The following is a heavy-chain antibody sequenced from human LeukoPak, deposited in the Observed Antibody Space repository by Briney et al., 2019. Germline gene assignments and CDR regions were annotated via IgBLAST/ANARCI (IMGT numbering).Heavy chain of an antibody. V-gene: IGHV3-48*01. D-gene: IGHD6-13*01. J-gene: IGHJ4*02. CDR1: GFTFSARS. Sequence: GGSLRLSCAASGFTFSARSMNWVRQAPGKGLEWVSYISSSSDIIHYADSVKGRFTISRDNSKNTLYLQMNSLRAEDTAVYYCARGIAVAGTLSLFDYWGQGTLVTVSS. CDR2: ISSSSDII. CDR3: ARGIAVAGTLSLFDY.